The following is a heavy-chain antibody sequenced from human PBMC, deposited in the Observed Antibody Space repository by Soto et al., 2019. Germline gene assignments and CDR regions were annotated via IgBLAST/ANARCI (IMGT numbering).Heavy chain of an antibody. CDR1: GGSISSGGYY. J-gene: IGHJ4*02. CDR3: ARAWGPFGVVINTSFDY. Sequence: SETLSLTCTVSGGSISSGGYYWSWIRQHSGKGLEWIGYIYDSGSTYYNPSLKSRVTISVDTSKNQFSLKLSSVTAADTAVYYCARAWGPFGVVINTSFDYWGQGTLVTVSS. D-gene: IGHD3-3*01. CDR2: IYDSGST. V-gene: IGHV4-31*03.